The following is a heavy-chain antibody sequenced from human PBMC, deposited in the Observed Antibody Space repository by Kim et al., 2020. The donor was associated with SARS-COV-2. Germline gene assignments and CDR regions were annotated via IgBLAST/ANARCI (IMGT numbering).Heavy chain of an antibody. CDR1: GFSLTTSGMC. Sequence: SGPTLVNPTQTLTLTCTFSGFSLTTSGMCVSWIRQPPGKALEWLGLIHWDDEKYYSTSLKTRLTISKDTSKNQVVLTMTNMGPVDTATYYCARTFYADYHFDFWGQGALVTVSS. D-gene: IGHD3-16*01. CDR2: IHWDDEK. V-gene: IGHV2-70*01. J-gene: IGHJ4*02. CDR3: ARTFYADYHFDF.